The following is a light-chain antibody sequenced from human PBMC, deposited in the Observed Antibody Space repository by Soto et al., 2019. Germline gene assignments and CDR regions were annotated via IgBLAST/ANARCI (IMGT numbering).Light chain of an antibody. Sequence: DRVMTQSPLSLPVTPGEPSSISCRSSQILLHSNGYNYLDWYLQKPGQSPQLLIYLGSNRASGVPDRFSGSGSGTDFTLKISRVEAEDVGVYYCMQGTHWPITFGQGTRLEI. V-gene: IGKV2-28*01. CDR3: MQGTHWPIT. J-gene: IGKJ5*01. CDR2: LGS. CDR1: QILLHSNGYNY.